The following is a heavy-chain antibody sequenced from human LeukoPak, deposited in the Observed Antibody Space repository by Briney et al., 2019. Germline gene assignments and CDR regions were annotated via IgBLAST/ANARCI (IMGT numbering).Heavy chain of an antibody. D-gene: IGHD2-21*01. J-gene: IGHJ2*01. CDR3: ARVGDHFHWFLDL. V-gene: IGHV3-53*01. CDR1: GFSVSTNY. CDR2: LYSGSDT. Sequence: PGGSLRLSCAASGFSVSTNYMNWVRQAPRTGLERVSILYSGSDTYYSDSVKGRFTISRDDSRNTLFLHMSSLKAEDTAIYYCARVGDHFHWFLDLWGRGTLVGVSS.